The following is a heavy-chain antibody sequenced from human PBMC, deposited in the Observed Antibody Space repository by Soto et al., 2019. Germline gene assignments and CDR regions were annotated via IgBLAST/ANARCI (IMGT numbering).Heavy chain of an antibody. J-gene: IGHJ6*03. CDR3: ARDKTVTIPIYYYYYMDV. CDR2: IGRSGSTM. V-gene: IGHV3-48*01. CDR1: GFSFSSYS. Sequence: GGSLRLSCAASGFSFSSYSMNWVRQAPGEGLEWVTYIGRSGSTMNYAVSVKGRFTISRDNAKNSLYLQMNSLRAEDTAVYYCARDKTVTIPIYYYYYMDVWGKGTTVTVSS. D-gene: IGHD4-17*01.